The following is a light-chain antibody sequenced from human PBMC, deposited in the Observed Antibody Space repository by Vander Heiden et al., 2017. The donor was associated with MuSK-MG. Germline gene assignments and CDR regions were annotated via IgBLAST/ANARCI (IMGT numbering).Light chain of an antibody. V-gene: IGLV2-14*03. CDR1: GSDVGAYNF. Sequence: QSALSQPASVSGSPGQSITISCTGTGSDVGAYNFVSWYQHHPGKAPKLLIYDMTERPSGVSSRCSATKAGITASLTISGLQAEDEADYYCSSYTTSRTVVFGGGTKVTVL. J-gene: IGLJ2*01. CDR3: SSYTTSRTVV. CDR2: DMT.